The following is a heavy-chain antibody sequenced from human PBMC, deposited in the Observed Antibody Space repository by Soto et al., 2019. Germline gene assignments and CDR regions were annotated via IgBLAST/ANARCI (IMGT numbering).Heavy chain of an antibody. D-gene: IGHD2-15*01. J-gene: IGHJ6*02. CDR2: IKQDGSEK. CDR3: ARGCSGGSCYSGNYYYGMDV. V-gene: IGHV3-7*03. CDR1: GFTFSSYW. Sequence: EVQLVESGGGLVQPGGSLRLSCAASGFTFSSYWMSWVRQAPGKGLEWVANIKQDGSEKYYVDSVKGRFTISRDNAKNSLYLQMNSLRAEDTAVYYCARGCSGGSCYSGNYYYGMDVWGQGTTVTVSS.